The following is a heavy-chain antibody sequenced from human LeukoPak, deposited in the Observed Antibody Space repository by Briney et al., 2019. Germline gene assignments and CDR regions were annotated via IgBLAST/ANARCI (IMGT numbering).Heavy chain of an antibody. V-gene: IGHV3-74*01. CDR3: ARGTMFPYYFDY. Sequence: PGGSLRLSCAASGFTFSSYWMHWVRQAPGKGLVWVSRIKSDGSNTNYADSVKGRFTISRDNAKNSLYLQMNSLRAEDTAVYYCARGTMFPYYFDYWGQGTLVTVSS. CDR1: GFTFSSYW. D-gene: IGHD3-10*02. CDR2: IKSDGSNT. J-gene: IGHJ4*02.